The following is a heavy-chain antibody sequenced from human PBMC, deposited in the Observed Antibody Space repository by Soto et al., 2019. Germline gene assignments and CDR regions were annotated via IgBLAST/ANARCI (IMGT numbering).Heavy chain of an antibody. J-gene: IGHJ4*02. V-gene: IGHV1-45*02. CDR1: GNTFTYRY. Sequence: QMQLVQSGAEVKKTGSSVTVSCKALGNTFTYRYLNGLERAPGQALGWMGGITPFNGDVHYAQKFQERVTITRDRSINTAYMRMSSLRSEDTAMYYCASGGAGSGPFTWELPDHWGQGTLVTVSS. D-gene: IGHD1-26*01. CDR2: ITPFNGDV. CDR3: ASGGAGSGPFTWELPDH.